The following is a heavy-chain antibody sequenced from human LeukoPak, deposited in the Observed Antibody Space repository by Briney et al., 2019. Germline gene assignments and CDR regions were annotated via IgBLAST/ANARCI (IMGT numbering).Heavy chain of an antibody. J-gene: IGHJ5*02. CDR1: GGTFSSYA. D-gene: IGHD6-13*01. CDR3: ARVDGSSWELYWFDP. V-gene: IGHV1-69*04. CDR2: IIPILGIA. Sequence: GSSVKVSCKASGGTFSSYAFTWVRQAPGQGLEWMGRIIPILGIANYAQKFQGRVTITADKSTSTAYMELSSLRSEDTAVYYCARVDGSSWELYWFDPWGQGTLVTVSS.